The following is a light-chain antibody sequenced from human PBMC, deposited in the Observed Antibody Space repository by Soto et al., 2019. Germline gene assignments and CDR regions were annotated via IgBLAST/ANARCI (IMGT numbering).Light chain of an antibody. CDR2: GVS. Sequence: DIVLTQSPATLSLSPGERATLSCRASQSVRPNFLAWYQQKPAQAPRLLIYGVSDRATGIPDRFSGSGSGTDFTLTITRLEPEDFAMYYCQRYDSFRTFGQGTKVDIK. CDR3: QRYDSFRT. J-gene: IGKJ1*01. CDR1: QSVRPNF. V-gene: IGKV3-20*01.